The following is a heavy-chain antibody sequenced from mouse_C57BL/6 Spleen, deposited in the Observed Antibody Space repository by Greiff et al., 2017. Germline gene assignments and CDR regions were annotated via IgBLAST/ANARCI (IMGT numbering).Heavy chain of an antibody. D-gene: IGHD1-1*02. J-gene: IGHJ1*03. CDR1: GYTFTSYT. CDR2: INPSSGYT. V-gene: IGHV1-4*01. Sequence: QVQLQQSGAELARPGASVKMSCKASGYTFTSYTMHWVKQRPGQGLEWIGYINPSSGYTKYNQKFKDKATLTADKSSSTAYMQLSSLTSEDSAVYYCARVYCGSSYPWYFDVWGTGTTVTVSA. CDR3: ARVYCGSSYPWYFDV.